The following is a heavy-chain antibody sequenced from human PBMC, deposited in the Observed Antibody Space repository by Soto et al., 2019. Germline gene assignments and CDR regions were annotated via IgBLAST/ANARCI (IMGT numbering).Heavy chain of an antibody. CDR2: IYHTGNT. Sequence: HVQLHQSGPRLVKPSQTLSLECSVIGGSVNTGDNYWSWVRQSPGRGLEWIGYIYHTGNTFYNPALENRVTMSVDASKNQFSLTLTSVTAADTAVYFCAIEPLDGMDVWGQGTKVSVSS. J-gene: IGHJ6*02. CDR1: GGSVNTGDNY. CDR3: AIEPLDGMDV. V-gene: IGHV4-30-4*01.